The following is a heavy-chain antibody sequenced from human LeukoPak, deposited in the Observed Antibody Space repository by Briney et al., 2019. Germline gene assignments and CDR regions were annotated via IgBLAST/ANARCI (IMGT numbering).Heavy chain of an antibody. CDR3: AREERYSSSWSPWYFDL. V-gene: IGHV3-74*01. D-gene: IGHD6-13*01. CDR2: INTDGSST. CDR1: GFTFSSYW. Sequence: GGSLRLSCAASGFTFSSYWMHWVRQAPGKGLVWVSRINTDGSSTSYADSVKGRLTISRDNAKNTLYLQMNSLRAEDTAVYYCAREERYSSSWSPWYFDLWGRGTLVTVSS. J-gene: IGHJ2*01.